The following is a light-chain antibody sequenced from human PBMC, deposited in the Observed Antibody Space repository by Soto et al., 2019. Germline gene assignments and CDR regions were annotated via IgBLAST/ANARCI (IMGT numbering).Light chain of an antibody. CDR3: QQYYNSPIT. J-gene: IGKJ5*01. CDR2: WAS. Sequence: EIVLTQSPGTLSLSPGERATLSCRASQSVSSSYLAWFQQKPGQPPKALIYWASTRESGVPDRISGSGSGTDFTLTISSLQAEDVAVYYCQQYYNSPITFGQGTRLEIK. CDR1: QSVSSSY. V-gene: IGKV3-20*01.